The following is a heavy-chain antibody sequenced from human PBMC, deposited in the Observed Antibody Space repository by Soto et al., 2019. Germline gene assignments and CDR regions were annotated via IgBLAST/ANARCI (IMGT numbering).Heavy chain of an antibody. CDR1: GYTFTSYG. J-gene: IGHJ4*02. V-gene: IGHV1-18*01. CDR2: ISAYNGNT. D-gene: IGHD2-15*01. CDR3: ARVARFGRWLLARAAYFDY. Sequence: ASVKVSCKVSGYTFTSYGISWVRQAPGQGLEWMGWISAYNGNTNYAQKLQGRVTMTTDTSTSTAYMELRSLRSDDTAVYYCARVARFGRWLLARAAYFDYWGQGTLVTVSS.